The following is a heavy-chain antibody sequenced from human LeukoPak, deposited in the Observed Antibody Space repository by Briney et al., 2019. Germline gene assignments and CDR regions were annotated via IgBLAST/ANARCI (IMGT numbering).Heavy chain of an antibody. J-gene: IGHJ6*03. CDR3: ARVSSGSYFGYYYYYMDV. V-gene: IGHV3-74*01. Sequence: GGSLRLSCAASGFTFSNYWMHWVRQPPGKGLVWFSRINSDGSSTSYADSVKGRFTISRDNAKDTLYLQMNSLRAEDTAVYYCARVSSGSYFGYYYYYMDVWGQGTTVTVSS. CDR2: INSDGSST. CDR1: GFTFSNYW. D-gene: IGHD1-26*01.